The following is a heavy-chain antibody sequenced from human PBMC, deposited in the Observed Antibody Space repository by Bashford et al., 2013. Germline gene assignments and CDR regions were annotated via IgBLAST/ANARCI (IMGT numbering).Heavy chain of an antibody. CDR2: IIPIFGTA. J-gene: IGHJ5*02. Sequence: SVKVSCKASGGTFSSYAISWVRQAPGQGLEWMGGIIPIFGTANYAQKFQGRVTITADESTSTAYMELSSLRSEDTAVYYCAKKADIVVVPAAPRFKGGPGNWFDPWGQGTLVTVSS. V-gene: IGHV1-69*13. D-gene: IGHD2-2*01. CDR3: AKKADIVVVPAAPRFKGGPGNWFDP. CDR1: GGTFSSYA.